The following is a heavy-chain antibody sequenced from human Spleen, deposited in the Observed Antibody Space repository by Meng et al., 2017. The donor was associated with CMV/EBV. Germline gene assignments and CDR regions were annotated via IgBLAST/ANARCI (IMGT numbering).Heavy chain of an antibody. J-gene: IGHJ4*02. CDR1: GGSISDYY. CDR2: IYYTGSI. CDR3: ASRGALYDSSGYYYD. Sequence: SETLSLTCTVSGGSISDYYWSWIRQPPGKGLEWIGYIYYTGSINYNPSLKSRVTISVDTSKNQLSLKLSSVTAADTAVYYCASRGALYDSSGYYYDWGQGTLVTVSS. V-gene: IGHV4-59*01. D-gene: IGHD3-22*01.